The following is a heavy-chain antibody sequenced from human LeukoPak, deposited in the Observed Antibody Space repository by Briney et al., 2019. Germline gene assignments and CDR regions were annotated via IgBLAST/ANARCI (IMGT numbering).Heavy chain of an antibody. CDR3: AKPKVCTNGVCYYGMDV. V-gene: IGHV3-23*01. J-gene: IGHJ6*02. Sequence: RPGGSLRLSCAASGFTFSSYAMSWVRQAPGKGLEWVSAICGSGGSTYYADSVKGRFTISRDNSKNTLYLQMNSLRAEDTAVYYCAKPKVCTNGVCYYGMDVWGQGTTVTVSS. D-gene: IGHD2-8*01. CDR2: ICGSGGST. CDR1: GFTFSSYA.